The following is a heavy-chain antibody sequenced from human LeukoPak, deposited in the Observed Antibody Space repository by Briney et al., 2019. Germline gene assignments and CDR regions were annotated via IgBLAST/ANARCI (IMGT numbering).Heavy chain of an antibody. CDR3: ARSGRGVAFDI. D-gene: IGHD1-26*01. CDR2: FYSDGSRT. CDR1: GFTLSSYW. V-gene: IGHV3-74*01. Sequence: GGSLRLSCAGSGFTLSSYWMHWVRQAPGKGLVWVSRFYSDGSRTNYADSVKGRFTISGDNAKHTQYLQMNSLRAEDTAVYYCARSGRGVAFDIWGQGTMVTVSS. J-gene: IGHJ3*02.